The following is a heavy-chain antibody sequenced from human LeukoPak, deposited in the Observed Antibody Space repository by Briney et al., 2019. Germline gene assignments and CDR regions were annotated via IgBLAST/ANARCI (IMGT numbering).Heavy chain of an antibody. D-gene: IGHD3-22*01. CDR3: AKLYYDSSGYPYFDY. CDR2: ISWNSGSI. J-gene: IGHJ4*02. V-gene: IGHV3-9*01. CDR1: GFTFGDYA. Sequence: GRSLRLSCAASGFTFGDYAMHWVRQAPGKGLEWVSGISWNSGSIGYADSVKGRFTISRDNAKNSLYLQMNSLRAEDTALYYCAKLYYDSSGYPYFDYWGQGTLVTVSS.